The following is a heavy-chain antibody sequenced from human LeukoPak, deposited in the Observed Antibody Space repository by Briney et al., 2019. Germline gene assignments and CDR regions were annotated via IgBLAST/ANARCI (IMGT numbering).Heavy chain of an antibody. Sequence: GGSLRLSCAASGFTVSSNYMSWVRQAPGKGLEWVSVIYSGGSTYYADAVKGRFTISRDIPKNTLYLQMNSLRAEDTARYYCAKASTRDTGYYFDSWGQGTLVTVSS. CDR3: AKASTRDTGYYFDS. V-gene: IGHV3-53*01. D-gene: IGHD3-9*01. CDR2: IYSGGST. CDR1: GFTVSSNY. J-gene: IGHJ4*02.